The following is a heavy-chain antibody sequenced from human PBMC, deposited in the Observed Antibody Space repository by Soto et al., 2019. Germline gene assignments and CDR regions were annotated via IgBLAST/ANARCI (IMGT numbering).Heavy chain of an antibody. D-gene: IGHD4-17*01. Sequence: GGSLRLSCAASGFTFSSYGMHWVRQAPGKGLEWVAVIWYDGSNKYYADSVKGRFTISRDNSKNTLYLQMNSLRAEDTAVYYCARDGVYGDYGFDYWGQGTLVTVSS. V-gene: IGHV3-33*01. CDR3: ARDGVYGDYGFDY. CDR1: GFTFSSYG. CDR2: IWYDGSNK. J-gene: IGHJ4*02.